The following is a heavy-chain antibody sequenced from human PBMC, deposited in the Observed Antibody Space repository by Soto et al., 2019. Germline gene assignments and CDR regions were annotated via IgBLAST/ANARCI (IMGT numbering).Heavy chain of an antibody. Sequence: GESLKISCASSGFTFSSYAMRWVRQAPAKGLEGGSAINGSGGCRYYAEPVKRRLTISIDISTNKLYLQLNILRAEATALYYCACHTLGVVPITYYYYGMDVWGQGTTVTVSS. CDR1: GFTFSSYA. CDR3: ACHTLGVVPITYYYYGMDV. V-gene: IGHV3-23*01. J-gene: IGHJ6*02. CDR2: INGSGGCR. D-gene: IGHD2-21*01.